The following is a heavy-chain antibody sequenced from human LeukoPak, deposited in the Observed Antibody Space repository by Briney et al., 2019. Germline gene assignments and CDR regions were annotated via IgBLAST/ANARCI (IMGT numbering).Heavy chain of an antibody. D-gene: IGHD2-2*01. CDR1: GFTVSSNY. CDR3: ARDHCSSTSCYDY. V-gene: IGHV3-66*01. Sequence: GGSLRLSCAASGFTVSSNYMSWVRQAPGKGLEWVSVIYNGGSTYYADSVKGRFTISRDNSKNTLYLQMNSLRAEDTAVYYCARDHCSSTSCYDYWGQGTLVTVSS. J-gene: IGHJ4*02. CDR2: IYNGGST.